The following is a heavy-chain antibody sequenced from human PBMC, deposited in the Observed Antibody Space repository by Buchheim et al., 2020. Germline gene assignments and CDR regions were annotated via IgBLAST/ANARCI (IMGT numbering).Heavy chain of an antibody. CDR3: ARDLGYYDSSGYWGVPGDY. J-gene: IGHJ4*02. V-gene: IGHV3-21*01. CDR1: GFTFSSYS. Sequence: EVQLVESGGGLVKPGGSLRLSCAASGFTFSSYSMSWVRQAPGKGLEWVSSISSSSSYIYYADSVKGRFTISRDNAKNSLYLQMNSLRAEDTAVYYCARDLGYYDSSGYWGVPGDYWGQGTL. CDR2: ISSSSSYI. D-gene: IGHD3-22*01.